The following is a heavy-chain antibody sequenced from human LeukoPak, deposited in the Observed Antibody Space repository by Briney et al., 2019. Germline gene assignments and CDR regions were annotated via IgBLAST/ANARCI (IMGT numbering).Heavy chain of an antibody. Sequence: GGSLRLSCAASGFTFSRYWMHWVRQAPGKGLEWVSSISGGGGNTYNADSVKGRFTISRDNSKSTLYLQMNSLRAEDTAIYYCGKASGSGWYYFDYWGQGTLVTVSS. CDR1: GFTFSRYW. CDR3: GKASGSGWYYFDY. J-gene: IGHJ4*02. V-gene: IGHV3-23*01. CDR2: ISGGGGNT. D-gene: IGHD6-13*01.